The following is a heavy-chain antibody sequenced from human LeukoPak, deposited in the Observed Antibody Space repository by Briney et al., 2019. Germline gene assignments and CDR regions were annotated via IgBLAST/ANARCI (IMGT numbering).Heavy chain of an antibody. CDR2: ISWNSGSI. V-gene: IGHV3-9*01. CDR3: AKGQYSSGYYYGFDY. J-gene: IGHJ4*02. D-gene: IGHD3-22*01. CDR1: GFTFDDYA. Sequence: GGSLRLSCAASGFTFDDYAMHWVRQAPGKGLEWVSGISWNSGSIGYADSVKGRFTISRDNAKNSLYLQMNSLRAEDTALYYCAKGQYSSGYYYGFDYWGQGTLVTVSS.